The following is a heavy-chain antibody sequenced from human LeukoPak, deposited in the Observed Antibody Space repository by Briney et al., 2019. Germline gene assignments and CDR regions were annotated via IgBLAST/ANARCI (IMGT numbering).Heavy chain of an antibody. D-gene: IGHD3-10*01. Sequence: GGSLRLSCVASGFSFSSDGMSWVRQAPGRGLEWVSGILGGAGSTYYADSVKGRFTISRDNSKNSLYLQMNSLRAEDTAVYYCARYSGFGADYYYYYMDVWGKGTTVTVSS. CDR1: GFSFSSDG. CDR2: ILGGAGST. V-gene: IGHV3-23*01. J-gene: IGHJ6*03. CDR3: ARYSGFGADYYYYYMDV.